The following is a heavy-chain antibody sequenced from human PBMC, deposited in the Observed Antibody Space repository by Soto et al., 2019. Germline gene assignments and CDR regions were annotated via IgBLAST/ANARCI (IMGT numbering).Heavy chain of an antibody. V-gene: IGHV2-26*01. CDR3: ARITSCSSTSCKIVHDAFDI. CDR1: GFSLSNARMG. J-gene: IGHJ3*02. CDR2: IFSNDEK. D-gene: IGHD2-2*01. Sequence: QVTLKESGPVLVKPTETLTLTCTVSGFSLSNARMGVSWIRQPPGKALEWLAHIFSNDEKSYSTSLKSRLTISKDTSKSQVVRTMTNMDPVDTATYYCARITSCSSTSCKIVHDAFDIWGQGTMVTVSS.